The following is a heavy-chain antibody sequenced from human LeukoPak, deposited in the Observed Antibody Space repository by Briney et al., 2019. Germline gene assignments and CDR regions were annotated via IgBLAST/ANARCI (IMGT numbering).Heavy chain of an antibody. J-gene: IGHJ4*02. V-gene: IGHV3-74*01. CDR2: INSDGSST. CDR1: GFTFSNYW. Sequence: PGGSLRLSCAASGFTFSNYWMHWVRQAPGKGLVCVSRINSDGSSTSYADSVKGRFTISRDNAKNTLYLQMNSLRAEDTAVYYCARAPYDSGAPYFDYWGQGTPVTVSS. CDR3: ARAPYDSGAPYFDY. D-gene: IGHD3-10*01.